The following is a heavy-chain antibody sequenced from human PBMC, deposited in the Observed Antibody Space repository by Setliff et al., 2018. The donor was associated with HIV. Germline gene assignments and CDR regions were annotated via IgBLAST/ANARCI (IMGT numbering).Heavy chain of an antibody. CDR3: ARDWNHYFYYMDV. CDR1: GGSISTDY. J-gene: IGHJ6*03. V-gene: IGHV4-4*07. Sequence: SETLSLTCTVSGGSISTDYWTWVRQSAGKGLEWIGRIQTSEGTKYNPSLNSRVTVSIDTPTNQFSLDLTSVTAADTAVYYCARDWNHYFYYMDVWGKGTTVTVSS. D-gene: IGHD1-1*01. CDR2: IQTSEGT.